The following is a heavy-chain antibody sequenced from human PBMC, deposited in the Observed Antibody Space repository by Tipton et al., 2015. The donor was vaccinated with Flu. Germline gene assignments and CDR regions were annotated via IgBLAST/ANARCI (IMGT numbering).Heavy chain of an antibody. J-gene: IGHJ4*02. CDR1: GGSISSSSYH. D-gene: IGHD1-26*01. CDR2: VHYSGST. Sequence: TLSLTCTASGGSISSSSYHWGWIRQPPGMGLEWIGSVHYSGSTYQNPSLESRVTISVDTSKNQFSLKLSSVTAADTAVYFCAREGRNSGGFDYWGQGTLVTVSS. V-gene: IGHV4-39*07. CDR3: AREGRNSGGFDY.